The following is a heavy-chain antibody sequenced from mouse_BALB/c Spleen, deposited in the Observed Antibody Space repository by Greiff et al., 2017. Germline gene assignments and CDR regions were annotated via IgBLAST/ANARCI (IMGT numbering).Heavy chain of an antibody. D-gene: IGHD1-1*01. Sequence: EVKLVESGGGLVQPGGSLKLSCAASGFTFSSYTMSWVRQTPEKRLEWVAYISNGGGSTYYPDTVKGRFTISRDNAKNTLYLQMSSLKSEDTAMYYCARHDGNYAMDYWGQGTSVTVYS. CDR3: ARHDGNYAMDY. V-gene: IGHV5-12-2*01. J-gene: IGHJ4*01. CDR2: ISNGGGST. CDR1: GFTFSSYT.